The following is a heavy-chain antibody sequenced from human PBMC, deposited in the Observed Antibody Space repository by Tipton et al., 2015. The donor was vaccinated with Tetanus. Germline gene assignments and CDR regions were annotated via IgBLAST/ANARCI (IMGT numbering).Heavy chain of an antibody. V-gene: IGHV1-8*01. CDR1: GYSFTSYD. CDR3: AAPLFRSAAGKAC. CDR2: MSPNSGNT. D-gene: IGHD6-13*01. J-gene: IGHJ4*02. Sequence: SGAEVKKPGASVKVSCKASGYSFTSYDINWVRQATGQGLEWMGWMSPNSGNTGYAQNFQGRVTMTRNTSISTAYMELSSLRSEDTAVYYCAAPLFRSAAGKACWGQGTLLTVSS.